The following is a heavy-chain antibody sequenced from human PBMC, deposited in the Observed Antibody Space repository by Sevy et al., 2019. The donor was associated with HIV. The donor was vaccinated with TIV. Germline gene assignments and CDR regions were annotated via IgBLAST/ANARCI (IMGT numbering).Heavy chain of an antibody. D-gene: IGHD2-2*03. CDR1: GFTFSSYS. CDR3: AREGGYWSSTSCYGPVRYYYGMDV. J-gene: IGHJ6*02. CDR2: ISSSSSTI. Sequence: GGSLRLSCAASGFTFSSYSMNWVRQAPGKGLEWVSYISSSSSTIYYADSVKGRFTISRDNAKNSLYLQMNSLRDEDRAGYYCAREGGYWSSTSCYGPVRYYYGMDVWGQGTTVTVSS. V-gene: IGHV3-48*02.